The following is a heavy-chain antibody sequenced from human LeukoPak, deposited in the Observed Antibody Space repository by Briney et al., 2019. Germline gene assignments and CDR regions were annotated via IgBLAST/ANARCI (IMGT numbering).Heavy chain of an antibody. CDR1: GVSISSYY. CDR2: IYYSGST. J-gene: IGHJ4*02. Sequence: ASETLSLTCTVSGVSISSYYWSWIRQPPGKGLEWIGYIYYSGSTNYNPSLKSRVTISVDTSKNQFSLKLSSVTAADTAVYYCAREVAAAGAFDYWGQGTLVTVSS. D-gene: IGHD6-13*01. CDR3: AREVAAAGAFDY. V-gene: IGHV4-59*01.